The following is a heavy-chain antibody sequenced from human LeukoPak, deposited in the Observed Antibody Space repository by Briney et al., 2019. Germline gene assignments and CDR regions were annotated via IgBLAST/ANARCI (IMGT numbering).Heavy chain of an antibody. V-gene: IGHV3-21*01. CDR3: ARDRSSSWFILVAFDI. Sequence: GGSLRLSCAASGFTFSSYSMNWVRQAPGMGLEWVSSISNGSTYIYYADSVKGRFTISRDNAKNSLYLQMNSLRAEDTAVYYCARDRSSSWFILVAFDIWGQGTMVTVSS. CDR2: ISNGSTYI. J-gene: IGHJ3*02. CDR1: GFTFSSYS. D-gene: IGHD6-13*01.